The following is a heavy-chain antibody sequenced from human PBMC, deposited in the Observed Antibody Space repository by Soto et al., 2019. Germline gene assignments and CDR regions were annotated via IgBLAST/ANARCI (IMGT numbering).Heavy chain of an antibody. CDR1: GFTFSSYA. CDR2: MSYDGSNK. J-gene: IGHJ4*02. D-gene: IGHD6-13*01. V-gene: IGHV3-30-3*01. CDR3: ARDTSQCSSSSNNRKFDY. Sequence: QVQLVESGGGVVQPGRSLRLSCAASGFTFSSYAMHWVRQAPVKGLEWVAVMSYDGSNKYYADSVKGRFTISRDNSKNMLYLQMNSLRAEDTAVYYWARDTSQCSSSSNNRKFDYWGQGTLVTVSS.